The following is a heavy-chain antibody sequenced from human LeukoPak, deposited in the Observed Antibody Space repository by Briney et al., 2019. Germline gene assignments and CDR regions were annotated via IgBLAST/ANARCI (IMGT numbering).Heavy chain of an antibody. CDR2: IRSKANSYAT. J-gene: IGHJ4*02. Sequence: PGGSLRLSCAASGFTVSSNYMSWVRQASGKGLEWVGRIRSKANSYATAYAASVKGRFTISRDDSKNTAYLQMNSLKTEDTAVYYCTGNGRWGQGTLVTVSS. V-gene: IGHV3-73*01. CDR3: TGNGR. CDR1: GFTVSSNY. D-gene: IGHD2-8*01.